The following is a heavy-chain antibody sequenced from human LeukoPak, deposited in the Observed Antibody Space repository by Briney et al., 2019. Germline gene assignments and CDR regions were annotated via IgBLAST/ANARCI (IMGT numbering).Heavy chain of an antibody. CDR2: ISYDGSNK. D-gene: IGHD3-22*01. V-gene: IGHV3-30*18. Sequence: GGSLRLSCAASGFTFSSYGMHWVRQAPGKGLEWVAVISYDGSNKYYADSVKGRFTISRDNSKNTLYLQMNSLRAEDTAVYYCAKDQADYYDSSGYYGYWGQGTLVTVSS. J-gene: IGHJ4*02. CDR3: AKDQADYYDSSGYYGY. CDR1: GFTFSSYG.